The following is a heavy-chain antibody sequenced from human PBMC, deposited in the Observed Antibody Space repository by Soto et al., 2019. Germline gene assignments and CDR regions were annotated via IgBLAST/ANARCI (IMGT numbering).Heavy chain of an antibody. V-gene: IGHV4-39*01. Sequence: QLQLQESGPGLVKPSETLSLTCTVSGGSISSSSYYWGWIRQPPGKGLEWIGSIYYSGSTYYNPSLKSRVTICVDTCKNQFSLKLSSVTAAATAVYYCARRAFVDTAMAPSDPWGQGTLVTVSS. J-gene: IGHJ5*02. CDR1: GGSISSSSYY. CDR2: IYYSGST. D-gene: IGHD5-18*01. CDR3: ARRAFVDTAMAPSDP.